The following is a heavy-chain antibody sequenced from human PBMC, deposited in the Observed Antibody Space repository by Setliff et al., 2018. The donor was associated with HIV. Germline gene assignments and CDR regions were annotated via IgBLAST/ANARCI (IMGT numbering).Heavy chain of an antibody. Sequence: SETLSLTCTVSGASIDNYYWTWVRQPPGKGLEWIGYIYSSGTTNYNPSLASRLTISIVPSKNQFSLDLRSVTAADTAKYYCARGRTIGVSAVFFDPWGQGTPVTVSS. V-gene: IGHV4-4*08. CDR3: ARGRTIGVSAVFFDP. CDR2: IYSSGTT. CDR1: GASIDNYY. J-gene: IGHJ5*02. D-gene: IGHD3-3*01.